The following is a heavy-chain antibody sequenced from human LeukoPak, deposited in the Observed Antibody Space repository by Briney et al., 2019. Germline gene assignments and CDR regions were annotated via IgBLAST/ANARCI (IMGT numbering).Heavy chain of an antibody. Sequence: SETLSLTCSVSGGSIRPYNWSWIRQSPGKGVEWIGYIYYSGTTNYNPSPRSRVTISVDSSKNHSSLKLNSDTAAGTAIYYCARAVSVDNWGQGTLVTVSS. CDR2: IYYSGTT. CDR3: ARAVSVDN. J-gene: IGHJ4*02. CDR1: GGSIRPYN. D-gene: IGHD5/OR15-5a*01. V-gene: IGHV4-59*01.